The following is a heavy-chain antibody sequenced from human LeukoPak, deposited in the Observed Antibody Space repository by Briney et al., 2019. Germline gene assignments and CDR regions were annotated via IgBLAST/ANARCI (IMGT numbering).Heavy chain of an antibody. CDR1: GFTFSSYS. J-gene: IGHJ6*02. D-gene: IGHD5-12*01. CDR3: ARDDDSGYDFIEESSYGMDV. V-gene: IGHV3-21*01. CDR2: ISSSSSYI. Sequence: GGSLRLSCAASGFTFSSYSMNWVRQAPGKGLEWVSSISSSSSYIYYADSVKGRFTISRDNAKNSLYLQMNSLRAEDTAVYYCARDDDSGYDFIEESSYGMDVWGQGTTVTVSS.